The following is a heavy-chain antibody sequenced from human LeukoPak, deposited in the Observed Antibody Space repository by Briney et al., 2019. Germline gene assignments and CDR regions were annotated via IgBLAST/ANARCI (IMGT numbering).Heavy chain of an antibody. D-gene: IGHD3-3*01. V-gene: IGHV4-61*02. CDR1: GGSISSGSYY. J-gene: IGHJ6*03. CDR3: ARGPFTIFGVVTSPDLVLGYYMDV. Sequence: SQTLSLTCTVSGGSISSGSYYRSWIRQPAGKGLEWIGRIYTSGSTNYNPSLKSRVTISVDTSKNQFSLKLSSVTAADTAVYYCARGPFTIFGVVTSPDLVLGYYMDVWGKGTTVTVSS. CDR2: IYTSGST.